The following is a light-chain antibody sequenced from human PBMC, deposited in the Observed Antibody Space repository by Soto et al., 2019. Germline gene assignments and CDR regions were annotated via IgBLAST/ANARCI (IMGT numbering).Light chain of an antibody. Sequence: DFPMTQSPSSLSASVGDRVTITCRASQSINNYLNWYRQKPGKAPELLIYAASSLQTGVPSTFSGSRSGTDFTLTISSLKPEDVATDYCQQSFDTPLTFGGGTKVEI. V-gene: IGKV1-39*01. CDR3: QQSFDTPLT. J-gene: IGKJ4*01. CDR2: AAS. CDR1: QSINNY.